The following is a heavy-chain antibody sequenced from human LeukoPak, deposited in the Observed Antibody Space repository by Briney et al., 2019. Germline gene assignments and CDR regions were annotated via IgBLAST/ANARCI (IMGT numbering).Heavy chain of an antibody. CDR3: AKAGGYSSSWEFDY. J-gene: IGHJ4*02. D-gene: IGHD6-13*01. Sequence: GGSLRLSCAASGFTFDDYAMHWVRQAPGKGLEWVSAISGSGGSTYYADSVKGRFTISRDNSKNTLYLQMNSLRAEDTAVYYCAKAGGYSSSWEFDYWGQGTLVTVSS. CDR1: GFTFDDYA. V-gene: IGHV3-23*01. CDR2: ISGSGGST.